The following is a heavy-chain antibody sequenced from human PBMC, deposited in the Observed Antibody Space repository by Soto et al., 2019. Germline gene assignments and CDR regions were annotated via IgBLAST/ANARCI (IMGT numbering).Heavy chain of an antibody. J-gene: IGHJ3*01. Sequence: QMQLVQSGPEVKKPVTSVKVSCKASGFTFTRSAVQWVRQARGQRPEWIGWIVVGSGNTNYAQKFQERVTITRDMSTSTAYMELSSLRSEDTAVYYCAAFATTGDAFDVWGQGTMVTVSS. V-gene: IGHV1-58*01. CDR2: IVVGSGNT. CDR1: GFTFTRSA. CDR3: AAFATTGDAFDV. D-gene: IGHD4-17*01.